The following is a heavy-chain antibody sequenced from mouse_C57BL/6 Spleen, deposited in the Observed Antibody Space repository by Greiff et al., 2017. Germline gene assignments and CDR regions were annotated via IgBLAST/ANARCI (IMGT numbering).Heavy chain of an antibody. Sequence: QVQLQQSGAELVKPGASVKMSCKASGYTFTSYWITWVKQRPGQGLAWIGDIYPGSGSTNYNEKFKSKATLTVDTSSSTAYMQLSSLTSEDSAVYYCARDYYGSRAWFAYWGQGTLVTVSA. D-gene: IGHD1-1*01. CDR3: ARDYYGSRAWFAY. CDR2: IYPGSGST. V-gene: IGHV1-55*01. CDR1: GYTFTSYW. J-gene: IGHJ3*01.